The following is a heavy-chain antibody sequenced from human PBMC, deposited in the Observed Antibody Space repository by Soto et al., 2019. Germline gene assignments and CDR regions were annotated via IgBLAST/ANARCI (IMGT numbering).Heavy chain of an antibody. CDR3: ARIPDEITMVRGRGAFDI. Sequence: QVQLVESGGGLVKPGGSLRLSCAASGFTFSDYYMSWIRQAPGKGLEWVSYISSSGSTIYYADFVKGRFTISRDNAKNSLYLQMNSLRAEDTAVYYCARIPDEITMVRGRGAFDILGQGTMVTVSS. J-gene: IGHJ3*02. CDR1: GFTFSDYY. CDR2: ISSSGSTI. V-gene: IGHV3-11*01. D-gene: IGHD3-10*01.